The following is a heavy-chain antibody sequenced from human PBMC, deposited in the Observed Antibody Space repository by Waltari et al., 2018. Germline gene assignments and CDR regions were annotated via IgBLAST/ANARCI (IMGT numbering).Heavy chain of an antibody. V-gene: IGHV1-69*04. J-gene: IGHJ1*01. CDR2: IIPILGIA. Sequence: QGQLVQSGAGVKQPWSSGKVSCKASGCSFISYAISWVREAPGQVLEWMGGIIPILGIANYAQKFQGRVTITADESTSTAYMELSSLRSEDTAVYYCARGPQYSGSYPEYFQHWGQGTLVTVSS. D-gene: IGHD1-26*01. CDR3: ARGPQYSGSYPEYFQH. CDR1: GCSFISYA.